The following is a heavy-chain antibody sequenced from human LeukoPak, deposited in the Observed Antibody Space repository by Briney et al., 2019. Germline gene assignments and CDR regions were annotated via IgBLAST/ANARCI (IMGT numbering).Heavy chain of an antibody. Sequence: GESLKISCKGPGSRFPSYWIGWVRPMPGKGLEWMGIIYPGDSDTRYSPSFQGQVTISADKSISTAYLQWSSLKASDTAMYYCARSSGYYHDVGGYWGQGTLVTVSS. V-gene: IGHV5-51*01. CDR2: IYPGDSDT. CDR3: ARSSGYYHDVGGY. D-gene: IGHD3-22*01. J-gene: IGHJ4*02. CDR1: GSRFPSYW.